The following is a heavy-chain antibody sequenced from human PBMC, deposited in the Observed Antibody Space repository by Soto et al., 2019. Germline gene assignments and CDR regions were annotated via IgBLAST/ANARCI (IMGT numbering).Heavy chain of an antibody. V-gene: IGHV4-31*03. Sequence: SETLSLTCPVSGFSISSGGYYWSWIRQHPGKGLEWIGYIYYSGSTYYNPSLKSRVTISVDTSKNQFSLKLSSVTAADTAVYYSPARGPLPTAGNGKYYGMDVWGQGTTVTVSS. CDR1: GFSISSGGYY. D-gene: IGHD1-26*01. CDR2: IYYSGST. J-gene: IGHJ6*02. CDR3: PARGPLPTAGNGKYYGMDV.